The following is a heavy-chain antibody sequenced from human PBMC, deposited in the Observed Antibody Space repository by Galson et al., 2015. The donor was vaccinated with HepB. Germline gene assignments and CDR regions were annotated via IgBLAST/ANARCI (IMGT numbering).Heavy chain of an antibody. CDR2: INPSGGST. J-gene: IGHJ6*03. CDR1: GYTFTSYY. D-gene: IGHD1-7*01. CDR3: AGTGGTTPLYYYYYMDV. Sequence: SVKVSCKASGYTFTSYYMHWVRQAPGQGLEWMGIINPSGGSTSYAQKFQGRVTMTRDTSTSTVYMELSSLRSEDTAVYYCAGTGGTTPLYYYYYMDVWGKGTTVTVSS. V-gene: IGHV1-46*01.